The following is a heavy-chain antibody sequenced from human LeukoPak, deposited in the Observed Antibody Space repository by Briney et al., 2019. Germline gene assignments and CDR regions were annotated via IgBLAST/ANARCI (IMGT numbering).Heavy chain of an antibody. CDR3: ARGGVEDYGDLIDY. J-gene: IGHJ4*02. Sequence: ASVKVSCKASGYTFTGYYMHWVRQAPGQGLEWMGWINPNSGGTNYAQKFQGRVTMTRDTSISTAYMELSRLRSDDTAVCYCARGGVEDYGDLIDYWGQGTLVTVSS. CDR2: INPNSGGT. CDR1: GYTFTGYY. V-gene: IGHV1-2*02. D-gene: IGHD4-17*01.